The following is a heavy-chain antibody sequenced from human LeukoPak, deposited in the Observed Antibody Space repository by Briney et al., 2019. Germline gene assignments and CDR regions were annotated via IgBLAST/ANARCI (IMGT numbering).Heavy chain of an antibody. CDR2: ISSSSSYI. D-gene: IGHD2-2*01. Sequence: GGSLRLSCVVSGFTFSGFGMNWVRQAPGKGLEWVSSISSSSSYIYYADSVKGRFTIPRHNAKKSLYLQMSSLRAEDTAVYYCARDPINIGTAAKGFDYWGQGTLVTVSS. V-gene: IGHV3-21*01. J-gene: IGHJ4*02. CDR3: ARDPINIGTAAKGFDY. CDR1: GFTFSGFG.